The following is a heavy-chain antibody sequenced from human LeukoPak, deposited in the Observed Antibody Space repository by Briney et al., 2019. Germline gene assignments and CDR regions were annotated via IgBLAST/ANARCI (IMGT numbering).Heavy chain of an antibody. Sequence: GGSLRLSCAASGFTFSTYAMTWVRQAPGKGLHWFSSMSPTGNTFYYADSVKGRFTISRDNSKNTLYLQMDSLRADDTAVYYCAKQGSDTSPKYHDYWGQGTQVTVSS. D-gene: IGHD2-2*01. CDR2: MSPTGNTF. CDR1: GFTFSTYA. CDR3: AKQGSDTSPKYHDY. J-gene: IGHJ4*02. V-gene: IGHV3-23*01.